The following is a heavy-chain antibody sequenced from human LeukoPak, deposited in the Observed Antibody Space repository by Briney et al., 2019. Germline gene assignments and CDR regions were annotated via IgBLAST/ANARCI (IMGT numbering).Heavy chain of an antibody. CDR2: INPSGGGT. CDR3: AIVGVAAAGNPHYYYYYMDV. J-gene: IGHJ6*03. CDR1: GYTFTSYY. V-gene: IGHV1-46*01. Sequence: ASVKVSCKASGYTFTSYYIHWVRQAPGQGLEWMGIINPSGGGTSYAQKFQGRVTMTRDMPTSTVYMELSSLRSEDTAVYYCAIVGVAAAGNPHYYYYYMDVWGKGTTVTVSS. D-gene: IGHD6-13*01.